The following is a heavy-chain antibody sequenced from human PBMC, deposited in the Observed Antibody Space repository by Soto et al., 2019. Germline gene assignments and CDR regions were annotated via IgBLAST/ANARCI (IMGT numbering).Heavy chain of an antibody. Sequence: LETLSLTCAVSGGSISSSNWWSWVRQPPGKGLEWIGEIYHSGSTNYNPSLKSRVTISVDKSKNQFSLKLSSVTAADTAVYYCARSRDTIFGVVTYWGQGTLVTVSS. J-gene: IGHJ4*02. CDR1: GGSISSSNW. CDR3: ARSRDTIFGVVTY. V-gene: IGHV4-4*02. CDR2: IYHSGST. D-gene: IGHD3-3*01.